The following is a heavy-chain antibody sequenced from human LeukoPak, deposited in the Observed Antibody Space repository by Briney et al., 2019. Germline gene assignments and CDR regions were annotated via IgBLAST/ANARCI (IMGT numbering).Heavy chain of an antibody. CDR2: IKEEGSVI. CDR3: ARGSGRQQLEQNY. J-gene: IGHJ4*02. CDR1: GFTFSIYW. D-gene: IGHD6-13*01. Sequence: GGSLRLSCVASGFTFSIYWMSWVRQAPGRGPEGLAIIKEEGSVIWDVESVRGRFTIARDNAKHSVYLEMTSLRAEDTAVYYCARGSGRQQLEQNYWGQGNLVTVSS. V-gene: IGHV3-7*01.